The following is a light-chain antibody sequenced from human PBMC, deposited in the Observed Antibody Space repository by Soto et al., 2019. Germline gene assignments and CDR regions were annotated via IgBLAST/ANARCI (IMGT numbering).Light chain of an antibody. CDR1: SSNIGAVYD. Sequence: QSVLTQPPSVSGAPGQRVTISCTGSSSNIGAVYDVHWYQQLPGTAPKLLIYGNSNRPSGVPVRFSGSKSGTSASLAITGLQAEDEADYYCQSYDSTLSGSGVFGGGTKLTVL. V-gene: IGLV1-40*01. CDR2: GNS. J-gene: IGLJ3*02. CDR3: QSYDSTLSGSGV.